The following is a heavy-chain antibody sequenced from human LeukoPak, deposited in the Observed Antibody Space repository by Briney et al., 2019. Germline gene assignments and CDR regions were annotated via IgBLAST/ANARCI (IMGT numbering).Heavy chain of an antibody. CDR3: AREVRGTVTQNYYGMDV. D-gene: IGHD3-10*01. CDR1: GGSVSSGSYY. Sequence: SETLSLTCTVSGGSVSSGSYYWSWIRQPPGKGLEWIVYIYYSGSTNYNPSLKSRVTISVDTSKNQFSLKLSSVTAADTAVYYCAREVRGTVTQNYYGMDVWGKGTTVTVSS. V-gene: IGHV4-61*01. J-gene: IGHJ6*04. CDR2: IYYSGST.